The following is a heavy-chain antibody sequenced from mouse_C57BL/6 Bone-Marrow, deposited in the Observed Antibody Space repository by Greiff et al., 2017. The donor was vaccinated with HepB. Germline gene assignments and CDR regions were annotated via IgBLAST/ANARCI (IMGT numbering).Heavy chain of an antibody. Sequence: DVQLQESGPGMVKPSQSLSLTCTVTGYSITSGYDWHWIRHFPGNKLEWMGYISYSGSTNYNPSLKSRISITHDTSKNHFFLKLNSVTTEDTATYYCARAGGGKPFDYWGQGTTLTVSS. CDR1: GYSITSGYD. CDR2: ISYSGST. V-gene: IGHV3-1*01. CDR3: ARAGGGKPFDY. D-gene: IGHD1-1*02. J-gene: IGHJ2*01.